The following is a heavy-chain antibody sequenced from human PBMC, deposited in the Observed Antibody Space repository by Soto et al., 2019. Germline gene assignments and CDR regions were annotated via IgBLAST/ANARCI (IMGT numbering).Heavy chain of an antibody. CDR3: ARDEAPYSRSPNWKWFDP. D-gene: IGHD6-6*01. CDR2: ISAYNGNT. Sequence: GAPAEIPCKASGYTFTSYGISWVRQEPGQRLEWMGWISAYNGNTNYAQKLQGRVTMTTDTSTSTAYMELRSLRSDDTAVYYCARDEAPYSRSPNWKWFDPWGQGTLVTVSS. CDR1: GYTFTSYG. V-gene: IGHV1-18*01. J-gene: IGHJ5*02.